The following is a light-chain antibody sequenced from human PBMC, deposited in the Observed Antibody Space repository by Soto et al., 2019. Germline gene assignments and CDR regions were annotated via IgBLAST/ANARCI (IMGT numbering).Light chain of an antibody. V-gene: IGLV1-47*01. CDR2: RNN. Sequence: QSVLTQPPSASGTPGQRVTISCSGSYSNIGRSYVFWYKQVPGTAPRLLIYRNNHRPSGVPERFAGSKSGTGASLAISGLQSDAEAVYYCAAWDDSLSGVVFGGGTKLTVL. CDR3: AAWDDSLSGVV. J-gene: IGLJ2*01. CDR1: YSNIGRSY.